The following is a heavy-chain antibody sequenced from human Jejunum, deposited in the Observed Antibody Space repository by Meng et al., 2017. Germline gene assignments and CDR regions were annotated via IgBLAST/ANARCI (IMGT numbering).Heavy chain of an antibody. CDR2: ISATIDHT. V-gene: IGHV3-23*04. CDR1: GFTFSSSA. D-gene: IGHD1-26*01. Sequence: EVQLVESGGGLVQSGESLRLTCEASGFTFSSSAMSWVRQAPGKGLEWVSLISATIDHTYYADSAKGRFTISRDNSKNTLYLQMSSLRAEDTALYYCAKVETTTRRFDSWGQGTLVTVSS. J-gene: IGHJ4*02. CDR3: AKVETTTRRFDS.